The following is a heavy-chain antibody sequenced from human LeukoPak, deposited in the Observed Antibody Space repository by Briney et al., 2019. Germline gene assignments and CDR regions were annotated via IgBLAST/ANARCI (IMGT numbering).Heavy chain of an antibody. Sequence: MTSETLSLTCTVSGDSISSSSSYWGWIRQPPGEGLEWIGSISYSGSTYYSSSLKSRVTISVDMSKNQFSLKLTSVTAADTAVYYCARGSTVTTVWLDPWGQGTLVTVSS. CDR3: ARGSTVTTVWLDP. V-gene: IGHV4-39*07. CDR1: GDSISSSSSY. D-gene: IGHD4-17*01. CDR2: ISYSGST. J-gene: IGHJ5*02.